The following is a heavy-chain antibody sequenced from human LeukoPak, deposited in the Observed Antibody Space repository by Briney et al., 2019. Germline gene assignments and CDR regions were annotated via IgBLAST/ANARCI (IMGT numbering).Heavy chain of an antibody. CDR2: VSSSGGST. J-gene: IGHJ4*02. V-gene: IGHV3-23*01. Sequence: GGSLRLSCAASGFSFSTYAMTWVRQAPGKGLEWVSSVSSSGGSTYYADSVKGRFTISRDNSKNTLYLQMNSLRAEDTAVYYCAKGASWSDYWGQGTLVSVSS. CDR1: GFSFSTYA. D-gene: IGHD6-13*01. CDR3: AKGASWSDY.